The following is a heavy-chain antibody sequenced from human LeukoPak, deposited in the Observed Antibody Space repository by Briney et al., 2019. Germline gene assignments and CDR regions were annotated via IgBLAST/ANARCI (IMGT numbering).Heavy chain of an antibody. CDR2: ISGSGGST. Sequence: PGGSLRLSCAASGFTFSSYGMSWVRQAPGKGLEWVSAISGSGGSTYYADSVKGRFTISRDNSKNTLYLQMNSLRAEDMALHYCAKGGGGYGTYYFDYWGQGTLVTVSS. V-gene: IGHV3-23*01. J-gene: IGHJ4*02. D-gene: IGHD5-12*01. CDR3: AKGGGGYGTYYFDY. CDR1: GFTFSSYG.